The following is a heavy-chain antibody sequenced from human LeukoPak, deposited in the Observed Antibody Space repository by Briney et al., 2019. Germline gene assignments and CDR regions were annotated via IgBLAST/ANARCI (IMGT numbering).Heavy chain of an antibody. CDR2: IHYRGTT. V-gene: IGHV4-31*03. J-gene: IGHJ3*02. CDR1: GDSLSTDDSF. D-gene: IGHD1-1*01. Sequence: PSETLSLTCTVSGDSLSTDDSFWRWIRQFPGKGLEWIVYIHYRGTTTYHPSLKSRLSMSIDISKDQFSLNLTSVTAADTAIYYCARDGYINDAFDIWGQGIVVTVSS. CDR3: ARDGYINDAFDI.